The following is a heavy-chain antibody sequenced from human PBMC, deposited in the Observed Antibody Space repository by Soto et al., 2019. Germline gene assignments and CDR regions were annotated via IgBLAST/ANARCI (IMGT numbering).Heavy chain of an antibody. CDR2: VNYIGNT. CDR3: ARSICRDGIRSNWFDR. Sequence: QVQLQESGAGGVKPSGTLSLTCTVSGESSRRFYWSWIRQPPGKGLERIGYVNYIGNTNYNASATSILTISLNTAQTHLTLRLSSVIAADTAVSYSARSICRDGIRSNWFDRWLQGTMVTVSS. J-gene: IGHJ5*02. D-gene: IGHD2-15*01. CDR1: GESSRRFY. V-gene: IGHV4-59*01.